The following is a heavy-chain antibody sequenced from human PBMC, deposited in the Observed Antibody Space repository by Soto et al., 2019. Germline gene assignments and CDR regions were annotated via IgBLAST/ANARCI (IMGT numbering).Heavy chain of an antibody. CDR3: AKDRYCSSTSCSSLNS. Sequence: PGGSLRLSCAASGFTFASYTMTWVRQAPGKGLEWASVISGRAGNTYYADSVKGRFTISRDNSKNTLYLYMSSLRAEDTALYYCAKDRYCSSTSCSSLNSWGQGTLVTVSS. CDR2: ISGRAGNT. D-gene: IGHD2-2*01. V-gene: IGHV3-23*01. J-gene: IGHJ5*02. CDR1: GFTFASYT.